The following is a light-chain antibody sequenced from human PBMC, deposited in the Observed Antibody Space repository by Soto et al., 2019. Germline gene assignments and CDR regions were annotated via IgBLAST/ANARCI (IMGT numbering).Light chain of an antibody. CDR3: TSYTSSDTVV. Sequence: QSVLTQPASVSGSPGQSITISCTGTSNDVGGYNYVSWYQQHPGKAPKLIIYEVSNRPSGVSNRFSGSKSGDTASLTISGLQAEDEADYDCTSYTSSDTVVFGGGTKLTVL. J-gene: IGLJ2*01. CDR2: EVS. V-gene: IGLV2-14*01. CDR1: SNDVGGYNY.